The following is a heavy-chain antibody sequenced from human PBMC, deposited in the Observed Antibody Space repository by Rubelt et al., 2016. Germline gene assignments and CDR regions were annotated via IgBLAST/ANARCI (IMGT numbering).Heavy chain of an antibody. CDR1: SSYA. D-gene: IGHD3-10*01. CDR3: ARVVYGSGDY. V-gene: IGHV3-23*01. J-gene: IGHJ4*02. Sequence: SSYAMSWVRQAPGKGLEWVSAISGSGGSTYYADSVKGRFTISRDNSKNTLYLQMNSLRAEDTAVYYCARVVYGSGDYWGQGTLVTVSS. CDR2: ISGSGGST.